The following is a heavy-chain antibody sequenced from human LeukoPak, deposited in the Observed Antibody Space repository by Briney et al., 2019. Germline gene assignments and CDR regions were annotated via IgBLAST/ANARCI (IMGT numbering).Heavy chain of an antibody. Sequence: ASVKVSCKASGYTFTGYYMHWVRQAPGQGLEWMGWINPNSGGTNYAQKFQGRATMTRDTSISTAYMELSRLRSDDTAVYYCAREIYGSGSLNAFDIWGQGTMVTVSS. V-gene: IGHV1-2*02. CDR2: INPNSGGT. J-gene: IGHJ3*02. CDR3: AREIYGSGSLNAFDI. D-gene: IGHD3-10*01. CDR1: GYTFTGYY.